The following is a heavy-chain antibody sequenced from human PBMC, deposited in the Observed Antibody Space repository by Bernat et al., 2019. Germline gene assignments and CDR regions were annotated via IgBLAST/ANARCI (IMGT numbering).Heavy chain of an antibody. CDR1: GFTLSSFW. D-gene: IGHD2-2*01. Sequence: EVQLVESGGGLVQPGGSLRLSCAASGFTLSSFWMTWVRQAPGRGLEWVTNIKQDGSERNYVDSVKGRFTISRDKAENALYLQMNNLRAEDTAVYYSATQPAATSTDVWGRGTTVTVYS. CDR2: IKQDGSER. V-gene: IGHV3-7*03. J-gene: IGHJ6*02. CDR3: ATQPAATSTDV.